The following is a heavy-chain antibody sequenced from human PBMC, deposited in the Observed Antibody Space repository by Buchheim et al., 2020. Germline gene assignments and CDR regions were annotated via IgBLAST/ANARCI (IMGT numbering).Heavy chain of an antibody. CDR1: GFTFSSYG. CDR3: AKDSGSSGLNDNWFDP. D-gene: IGHD6-19*01. V-gene: IGHV3-30*18. J-gene: IGHJ5*02. CDR2: ISYAGSNK. Sequence: QVQLVESGGGVVQPGRSLRLSCAASGFTFSSYGMHWVRQAPGKGLEWVAVISYAGSNKYYADSVKGRFTISRDNSKNTLYLQMNSLRAEDTAVYYCAKDSGSSGLNDNWFDPWGQGTL.